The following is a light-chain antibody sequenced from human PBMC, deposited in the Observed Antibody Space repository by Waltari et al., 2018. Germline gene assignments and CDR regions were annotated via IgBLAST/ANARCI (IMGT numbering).Light chain of an antibody. CDR2: GVS. Sequence: IVLLQSPRTLSLSPGERATLSCRPSRNVPAGYVAWYQQKPGQSPRLLMYGVSNRAAGIPDRFSGSESGTDFTLIVSRLEPEDFAVYYCHQYGSLPWTFGQGTRVDIK. J-gene: IGKJ1*01. CDR3: HQYGSLPWT. V-gene: IGKV3-20*01. CDR1: RNVPAGY.